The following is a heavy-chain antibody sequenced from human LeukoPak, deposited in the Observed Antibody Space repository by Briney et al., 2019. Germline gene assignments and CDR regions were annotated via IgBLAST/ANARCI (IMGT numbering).Heavy chain of an antibody. CDR1: DDSISIYS. V-gene: IGHV4-59*01. Sequence: PSETLSLTCTVSDDSISIYSWSWIRQPPGKGLEWIGYISDSGDTNSNPSLKSRVTISVDTSKNQFSLKLASVTAADTAVYYCARIASGDRYSGYAKDRYYFDYWGQGTLVTVSS. D-gene: IGHD5-12*01. J-gene: IGHJ4*02. CDR3: ARIASGDRYSGYAKDRYYFDY. CDR2: ISDSGDT.